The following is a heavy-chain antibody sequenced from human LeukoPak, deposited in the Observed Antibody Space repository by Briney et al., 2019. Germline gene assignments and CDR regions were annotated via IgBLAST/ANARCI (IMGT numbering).Heavy chain of an antibody. CDR2: ISSSSSYI. Sequence: GGSLRLSCTASGFTFSDYWMSWVRQAPGKGLEWVSSISSSSSYIYYADSVKGRFTISRDNAKNSLYLQMNSLRAEDTAVYYCARTGSSDAFDIWGQGTKVTVSS. CDR1: GFTFSDYW. V-gene: IGHV3-21*01. D-gene: IGHD6-13*01. CDR3: ARTGSSDAFDI. J-gene: IGHJ3*02.